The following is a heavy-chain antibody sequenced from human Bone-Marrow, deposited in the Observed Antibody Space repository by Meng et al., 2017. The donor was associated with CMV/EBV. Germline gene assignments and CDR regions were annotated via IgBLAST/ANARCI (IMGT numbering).Heavy chain of an antibody. CDR3: AKGGYCSSTSCPFDY. V-gene: IGHV3-23*01. CDR1: GFTFSSYA. Sequence: GESLKISCAASGFTFSSYAMSWVRQAPGKGLEWVSAISGSGGSTYYADSVKGRFTISRDNFKNTLYLQMNSLRAEDTAVYYCAKGGYCSSTSCPFDYWGQGTLVTVSS. D-gene: IGHD2-2*01. CDR2: ISGSGGST. J-gene: IGHJ4*02.